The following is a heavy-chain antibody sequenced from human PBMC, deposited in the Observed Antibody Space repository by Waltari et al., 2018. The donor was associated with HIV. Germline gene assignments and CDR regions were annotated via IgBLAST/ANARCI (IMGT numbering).Heavy chain of an antibody. CDR3: AREWELLDHDAFDI. CDR1: GYSFTSSW. CDR2: IYPGDSDN. Sequence: EVQLVQSGAEVKKPGESLKISCKGSGYSFTSSWIGWVRQLPGNGLEWMGIIYPGDSDNRYSPSFQGQVTISADKSISTAYLQWSSLKASDTAMYYCAREWELLDHDAFDIWGQGTMVTVSS. D-gene: IGHD1-26*01. V-gene: IGHV5-51*01. J-gene: IGHJ3*02.